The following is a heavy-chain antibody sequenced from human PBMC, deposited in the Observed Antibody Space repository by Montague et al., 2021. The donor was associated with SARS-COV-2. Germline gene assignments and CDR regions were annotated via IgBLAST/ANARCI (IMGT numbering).Heavy chain of an antibody. Sequence: SETLSLTCAVYGGSFSGYYWSWIRQPPGKGLEWIGSIYYSGSTYYNPSLKSRVTISVDTSKNQFSLKLSSVTAADTAVYYCARDLAGYYGSGSYGGMDVWGQGPTVTASS. V-gene: IGHV4-34*01. CDR1: GGSFSGYY. CDR2: IYYSGST. D-gene: IGHD3-10*01. J-gene: IGHJ6*02. CDR3: ARDLAGYYGSGSYGGMDV.